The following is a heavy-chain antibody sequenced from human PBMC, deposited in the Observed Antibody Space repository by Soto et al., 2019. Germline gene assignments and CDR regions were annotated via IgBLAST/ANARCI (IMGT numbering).Heavy chain of an antibody. D-gene: IGHD2-21*02. CDR1: GGSSRSYY. J-gene: IGHJ4*02. Sequence: SETRSLTCPVSGGSSRSYYWSWIRQPPGKGLEWIGYIYYSGSTNYNPSLTSRVTISVDTSKNQFSLKLKSVTAADTAMFFCARQRTSVVTQAYFDVWGPGSLATVSS. CDR2: IYYSGST. CDR3: ARQRTSVVTQAYFDV. V-gene: IGHV4-59*08.